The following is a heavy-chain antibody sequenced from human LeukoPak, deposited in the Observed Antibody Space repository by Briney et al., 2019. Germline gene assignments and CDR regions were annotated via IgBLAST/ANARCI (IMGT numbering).Heavy chain of an antibody. Sequence: PSETLSLTCTVSGDSITSHYWNWIRHTPGKGLECIGYIYHTGTTNYNPSLKSRGSISADTSNNRFSLRLYSVTAADTAVYYCARERGECYDNSGYYAYFDYWGQGILVTVSS. V-gene: IGHV4-59*11. CDR1: GDSITSHY. CDR2: IYHTGTT. D-gene: IGHD3-22*01. CDR3: ARERGECYDNSGYYAYFDY. J-gene: IGHJ4*02.